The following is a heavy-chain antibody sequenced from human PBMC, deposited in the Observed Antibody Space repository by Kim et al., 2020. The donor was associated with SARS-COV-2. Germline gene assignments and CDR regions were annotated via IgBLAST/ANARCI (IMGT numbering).Heavy chain of an antibody. V-gene: IGHV3-48*03. CDR2: ISSSGSTI. Sequence: GGSLRLSCAASGFTFSSYEMNWVRQAPGKGLEWVSYISSSGSTIYYADSVKGRFTISRDNAKNSLYLQMNSLRAEDTAVYYCARERTGSFDYWGQGTLVTVSS. CDR3: ARERTGSFDY. CDR1: GFTFSSYE. J-gene: IGHJ4*02.